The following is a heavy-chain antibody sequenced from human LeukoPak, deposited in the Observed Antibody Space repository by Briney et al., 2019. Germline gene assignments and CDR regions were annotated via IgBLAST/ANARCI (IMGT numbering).Heavy chain of an antibody. CDR3: ARVLRGCGDSCFDY. CDR1: GGSFSGYY. J-gene: IGHJ4*02. Sequence: SETLSLTCAVYGGSFSGYYWSWIRQPPGKGLEWIGEINHSGSTNYNPSLKSRVTISVDTSKNQFSLKLSSVTAADTAVYYCARVLRGCGDSCFDYWGQGTLVTVSS. V-gene: IGHV4-34*01. CDR2: INHSGST. D-gene: IGHD4-17*01.